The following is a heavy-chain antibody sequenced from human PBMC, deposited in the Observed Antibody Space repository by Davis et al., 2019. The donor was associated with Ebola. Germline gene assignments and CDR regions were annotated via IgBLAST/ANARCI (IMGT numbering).Heavy chain of an antibody. D-gene: IGHD5-12*01. V-gene: IGHV3-72*01. CDR1: GFIFSDQY. CDR3: SRGYSGTYIYAFDI. J-gene: IGHJ3*02. CDR2: VSNKANSYTT. Sequence: PGGSLRLSCAASGFIFSDQYIDWVRQAPGKGLEWVGRVSNKANSYTTDYAASVKGRFTISRDDSKNSLYLQMNSLKTEDTAVYYCSRGYSGTYIYAFDIWGQGTMVTVSS.